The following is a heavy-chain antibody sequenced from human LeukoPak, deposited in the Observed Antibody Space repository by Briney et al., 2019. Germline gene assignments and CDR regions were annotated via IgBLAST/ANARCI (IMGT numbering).Heavy chain of an antibody. CDR2: INPSGGST. CDR1: GGTFSSYA. CDR3: ARGGGDGTTIEMGDY. V-gene: IGHV1-46*01. Sequence: ASVKVSCKASGGTFSSYAISWVRQAPGHGLEWMGIINPSGGSTSYAQKFQRRVTMTRDMSTSTVYMELSSLRSEDTAVYYCARGGGDGTTIEMGDYWGQGPLVTVSS. J-gene: IGHJ4*02. D-gene: IGHD3-3*01.